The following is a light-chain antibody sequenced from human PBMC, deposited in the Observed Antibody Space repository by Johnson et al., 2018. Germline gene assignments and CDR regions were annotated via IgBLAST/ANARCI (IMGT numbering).Light chain of an antibody. CDR1: SSNIGNNY. CDR2: ENN. CDR3: GTWDSSLSAGNV. J-gene: IGLJ1*01. Sequence: QSVLTQPPSVSAAPGQKVTISCSGSSSNIGNNYVSWYQQLPGTAPKLLIYENNKRPSGIPDRFSGSKSGTSATLGITGLQTGDEADYYCGTWDSSLSAGNVFGTETKVTFL. V-gene: IGLV1-51*02.